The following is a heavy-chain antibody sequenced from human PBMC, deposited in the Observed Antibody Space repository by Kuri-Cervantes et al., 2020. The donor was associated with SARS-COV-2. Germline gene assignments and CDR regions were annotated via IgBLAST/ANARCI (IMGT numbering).Heavy chain of an antibody. J-gene: IGHJ4*02. CDR2: ISGSGGST. CDR1: GFTFSSYA. Sequence: GGSLRLSCAASGFTFSSYAMSWVRQPPGKGLEWVSAISGSGGSTYYANSVKGRFTISRDNSKNTLYLQMNSLRAEDTAVYYCAKREQYSSSWGDVDYWGQGTLVTVSS. V-gene: IGHV3-23*01. D-gene: IGHD6-13*01. CDR3: AKREQYSSSWGDVDY.